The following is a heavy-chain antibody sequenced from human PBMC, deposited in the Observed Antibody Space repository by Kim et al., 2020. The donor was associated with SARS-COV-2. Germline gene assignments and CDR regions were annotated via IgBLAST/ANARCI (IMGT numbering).Heavy chain of an antibody. CDR3: ARTLDGS. CDR2: INHSGST. D-gene: IGHD3-16*01. V-gene: IGHV4-34*01. CDR1: GGSFSGYY. J-gene: IGHJ5*02. Sequence: SETLSLICAVYGGSFSGYYWSWIRQPPGKGLEWIGEINHSGSTNYNPSLKSRVTISVDTSKNQFSLKLSSVTAADTAVYYCARTLDGSWGQGTLVTVSS.